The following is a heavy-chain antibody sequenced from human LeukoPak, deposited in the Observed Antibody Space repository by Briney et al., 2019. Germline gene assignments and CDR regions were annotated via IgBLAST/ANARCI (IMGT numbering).Heavy chain of an antibody. CDR1: GGSISSHY. V-gene: IGHV4-59*11. Sequence: SETLSLTCTVSGGSISSHYWSWIRQPPGKGLEWIGYINHSGNTNYNPSLKSRVTISVDTSKNQFSLKLSSVTAADTAVYYCARVEGDSSSWPSFDYWGQGTLVTVSS. D-gene: IGHD6-13*01. CDR2: INHSGNT. CDR3: ARVEGDSSSWPSFDY. J-gene: IGHJ4*02.